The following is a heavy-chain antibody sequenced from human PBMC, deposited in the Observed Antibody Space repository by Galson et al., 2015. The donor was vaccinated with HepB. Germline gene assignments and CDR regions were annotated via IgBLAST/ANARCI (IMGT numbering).Heavy chain of an antibody. D-gene: IGHD3-22*01. CDR2: IRGSGDNT. CDR3: AKARYDGGFYVFDS. Sequence: SLRLSCAASGFTFSDYAMSWARQVPGKGLEWVSIIRGSGDNTNYADSVKGRFTISRDNSKHTLFLQMNTLRAADTAVYYRAKARYDGGFYVFDSWGQGTWVPVSS. CDR1: GFTFSDYA. J-gene: IGHJ4*02. V-gene: IGHV3-23*01.